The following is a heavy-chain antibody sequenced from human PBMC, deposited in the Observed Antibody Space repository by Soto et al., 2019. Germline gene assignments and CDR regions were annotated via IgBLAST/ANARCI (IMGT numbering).Heavy chain of an antibody. Sequence: PSETLSLTCTVSGGSISSYYWSWIRQPPGKGLEWIGYIYDSGSTNYNPPLKSRVTISVDTSKNQFSLKLSSVTAADTAVYYCARGVAVAEVYYYGLDVWGQGTTVTVSS. J-gene: IGHJ6*02. D-gene: IGHD6-19*01. CDR1: GGSISSYY. CDR2: IYDSGST. V-gene: IGHV4-59*01. CDR3: ARGVAVAEVYYYGLDV.